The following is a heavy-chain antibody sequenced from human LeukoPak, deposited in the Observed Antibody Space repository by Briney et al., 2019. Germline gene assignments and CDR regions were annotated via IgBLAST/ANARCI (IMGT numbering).Heavy chain of an antibody. J-gene: IGHJ2*01. CDR3: ARRANGDYGRWYYDL. CDR2: IDFAGDT. D-gene: IGHD4-17*01. CDR1: GFSFNNYD. Sequence: PGGSLRLSCAASGFSFNNYDIHWVRQASGKGLEWVSAIDFAGDTYYAGSVKGRFIISRENAKNSLFLQMTSLRVGDTAVYYYARRANGDYGRWYYDLWGRGTLDSVSS. V-gene: IGHV3-13*01.